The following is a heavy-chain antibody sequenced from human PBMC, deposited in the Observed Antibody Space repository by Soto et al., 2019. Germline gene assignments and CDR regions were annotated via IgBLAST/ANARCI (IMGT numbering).Heavy chain of an antibody. CDR1: GGSISSGGYY. V-gene: IGHV4-31*03. D-gene: IGHD5-12*01. Sequence: SETLSLTCTVSGGSISSGGYYWSWIRQHPGKGLEWIGYIYYSGGTYYNPSLKSRVTISVDTSKNQFSLKLSSVTAADTAVYYCARSVGDGYNLVWGFFDYWGQGTLVTVSS. CDR3: ARSVGDGYNLVWGFFDY. CDR2: IYYSGGT. J-gene: IGHJ4*02.